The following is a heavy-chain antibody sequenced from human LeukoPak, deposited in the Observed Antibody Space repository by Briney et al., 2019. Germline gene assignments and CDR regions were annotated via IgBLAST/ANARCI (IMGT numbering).Heavy chain of an antibody. J-gene: IGHJ4*02. Sequence: GGSLRLSCAASGFTFSSYAMSWVRQAPGKGLEWVSAISGSGGNTYYAASVKGRFTISRDFSKNTVFLHMNSLRAEDTAMYYCARGDDSGYYDYFDYWGQGALVTVSS. D-gene: IGHD3-22*01. CDR1: GFTFSSYA. CDR2: ISGSGGNT. V-gene: IGHV3-23*01. CDR3: ARGDDSGYYDYFDY.